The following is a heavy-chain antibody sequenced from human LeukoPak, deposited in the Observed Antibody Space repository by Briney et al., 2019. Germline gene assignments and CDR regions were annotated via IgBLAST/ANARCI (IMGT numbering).Heavy chain of an antibody. Sequence: ASVKVSCKASGYTFTGYHMHWVRQAPGQGLEWMGWINPNSGGTTYAQTFQDRVTMTRDTPISTAYMELSKLRSDDTAVYYCARVRNYYDSTGFGAEFDYWGQGTLVTVSS. CDR3: ARVRNYYDSTGFGAEFDY. V-gene: IGHV1-2*02. D-gene: IGHD3-22*01. J-gene: IGHJ4*02. CDR1: GYTFTGYH. CDR2: INPNSGGT.